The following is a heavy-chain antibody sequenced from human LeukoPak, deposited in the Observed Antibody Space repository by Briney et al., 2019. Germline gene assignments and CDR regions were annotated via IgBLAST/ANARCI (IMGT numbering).Heavy chain of an antibody. Sequence: SETLSLICSISGGPLSSCNYYWGWIRQPPGRGVEWIGRIYFRGSTYYNVSLKSRVTLSVDTANNQFSLSLSSVTAADTAVYYCARHDGAGSSLYNYWGQGTLVTVSS. CDR3: ARHDGAGSSLYNY. CDR1: GGPLSSCNYY. CDR2: IYFRGST. V-gene: IGHV4-39*01. J-gene: IGHJ4*02. D-gene: IGHD1-26*01.